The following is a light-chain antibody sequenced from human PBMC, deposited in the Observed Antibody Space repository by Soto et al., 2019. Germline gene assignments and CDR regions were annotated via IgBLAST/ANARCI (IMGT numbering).Light chain of an antibody. J-gene: IGKJ1*01. Sequence: DIVMTQSPDSLTVSLGERATINCKSSQSVLYSSNNKNYLAWYQQKPGQPPKLLIYWASPRESGVPDRFSGSGSGTDFTLTISSLQAEDVAIYHCQHYYSPPWTFGQGTKVEIK. V-gene: IGKV4-1*01. CDR1: QSVLYSSNNKNY. CDR3: QHYYSPPWT. CDR2: WAS.